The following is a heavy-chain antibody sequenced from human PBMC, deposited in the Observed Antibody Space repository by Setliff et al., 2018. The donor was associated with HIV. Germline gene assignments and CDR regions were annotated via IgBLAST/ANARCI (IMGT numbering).Heavy chain of an antibody. V-gene: IGHV4-38-2*02. J-gene: IGHJ4*02. Sequence: SETLSLTCTVSGYSISSGYYWGWIRLPPGKGLEWIGDIYHSGFTIYNPSLKSRVTLSLDTSKNQFSLKLSSVTAADTAAYFCVRRVSHGSQPSYFDYWGQGTLVTVSS. CDR1: GYSISSGYY. CDR2: IYHSGFT. D-gene: IGHD3-10*01. CDR3: VRRVSHGSQPSYFDY.